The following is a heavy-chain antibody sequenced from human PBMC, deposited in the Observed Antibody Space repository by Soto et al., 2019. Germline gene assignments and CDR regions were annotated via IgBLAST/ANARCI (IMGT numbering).Heavy chain of an antibody. CDR2: ISWNSDVV. CDR3: AKDMDHYDFRGNHQRGMEA. J-gene: IGHJ6*02. CDR1: GFTFEDSA. V-gene: IGHV3-9*01. D-gene: IGHD3-3*01. Sequence: PGGSLRLSCEGTGFTFEDSAMHWVRQAPGRGLEWVSGISWNSDVVDYADSVKGRFTISRDNAKNFLYLQMSSLRAEDTAVYYCAKDMDHYDFRGNHQRGMEAWGQVTTVTVYS.